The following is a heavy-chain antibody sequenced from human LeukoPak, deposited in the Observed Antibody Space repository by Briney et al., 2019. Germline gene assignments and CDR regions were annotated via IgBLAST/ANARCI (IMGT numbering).Heavy chain of an antibody. Sequence: ASVKVSCKVSGYTLTELSMHWVRQAPGKGLEWMGGFDPEDGETIYAQKFQGRVTMTEDTSTDTAYMELSSLRSDDTAVYYCAEHYSGSEYLWFDYWGQGTLVTVSS. CDR2: FDPEDGET. J-gene: IGHJ4*02. CDR1: GYTLTELS. V-gene: IGHV1-24*01. D-gene: IGHD1-26*01. CDR3: AEHYSGSEYLWFDY.